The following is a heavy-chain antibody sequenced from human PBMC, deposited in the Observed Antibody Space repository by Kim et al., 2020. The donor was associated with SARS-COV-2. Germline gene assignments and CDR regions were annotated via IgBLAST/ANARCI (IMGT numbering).Heavy chain of an antibody. CDR1: GFTFSSYS. CDR2: ISSSSSTI. Sequence: GGSLRLSCAASGFTFSSYSMNWVRQAPGKGLEWVSYISSSSSTIYYADSVKGRFTISRDNAKNSLYLQMNSLRDEDTAVYYCARGRCSGGSCYWNDAFDIWGQGTMVTVSS. CDR3: ARGRCSGGSCYWNDAFDI. D-gene: IGHD2-15*01. V-gene: IGHV3-48*02. J-gene: IGHJ3*02.